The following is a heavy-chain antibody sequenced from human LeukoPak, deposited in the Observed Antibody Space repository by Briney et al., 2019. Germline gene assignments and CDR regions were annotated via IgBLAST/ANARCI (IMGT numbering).Heavy chain of an antibody. V-gene: IGHV4-34*11. CDR1: GGSLSGYY. CDR2: IHYSGNT. Sequence: PSETLSLTCAVYGGSLSGYYWTWMRQPPGKGLEWIGYIHYSGNTNYSPSLKSRVTISLDTSKNHFSLNLTSVTAADTAVYYCATGPRIWSRWGQGTLVTVSS. J-gene: IGHJ4*02. D-gene: IGHD2-8*02. CDR3: ATGPRIWSR.